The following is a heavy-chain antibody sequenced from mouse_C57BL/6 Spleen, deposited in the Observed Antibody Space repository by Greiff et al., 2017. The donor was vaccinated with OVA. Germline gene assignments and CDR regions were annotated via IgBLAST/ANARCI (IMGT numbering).Heavy chain of an antibody. CDR2: IYPGSGNT. CDR1: GYTFTDYY. Sequence: QVQLQQSGAELVRPGASVKLSCKASGYTFTDYYINWVKQRPGQGLEWIARIYPGSGNTYYNEKFKGKATLTAEKSSSTAYMQLSSLTSEDSAVYFCARGPTTVVRDWYFDVWGTGTTVTVSS. D-gene: IGHD1-1*01. J-gene: IGHJ1*03. V-gene: IGHV1-76*01. CDR3: ARGPTTVVRDWYFDV.